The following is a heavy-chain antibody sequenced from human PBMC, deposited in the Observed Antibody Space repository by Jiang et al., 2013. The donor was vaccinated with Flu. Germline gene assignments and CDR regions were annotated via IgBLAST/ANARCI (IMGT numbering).Heavy chain of an antibody. J-gene: IGHJ4*02. CDR3: ARDPGESWSSGTLDY. Sequence: LRLSCAASGFTFSSYAMHWVRQAPGKGLEWVAVISYDGSNKYYADSVKGRFTISRDNSKNTLYLQMNSLRAEDTAVYYCARDPGESWSSGTLDYWGQGTLVTVSS. CDR1: GFTFSSYA. CDR2: ISYDGSNK. V-gene: IGHV3-30-3*01. D-gene: IGHD6-19*01.